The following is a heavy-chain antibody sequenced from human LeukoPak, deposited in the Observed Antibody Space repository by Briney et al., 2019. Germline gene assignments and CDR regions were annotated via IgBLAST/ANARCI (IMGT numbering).Heavy chain of an antibody. D-gene: IGHD2-2*01. J-gene: IGHJ3*01. CDR3: ANLGGFSTKPMPATF. CDR1: GFTVSSTY. CDR2: ISYDGSNK. Sequence: GSLRLSCAASGFTVSSTYMSWVRQAPGKGLEWVAVISYDGSNKYYADSVKGRFTISRDNSKNTMYLQMSSLRAEDTAVYYCANLGGFSTKPMPATFWGQGTMVTVSS. V-gene: IGHV3-30*18.